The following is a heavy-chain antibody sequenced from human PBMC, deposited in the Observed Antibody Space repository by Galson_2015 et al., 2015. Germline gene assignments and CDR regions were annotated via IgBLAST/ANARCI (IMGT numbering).Heavy chain of an antibody. D-gene: IGHD2-21*01. Sequence: SVKVSCKASGYTFTSYGISWVRQAPGQGLEWMGWISAYNGNTNYAQKLQGRVTMTTDTSTSTAYMELRSLRSDDTAVYYCARLSYCGGDGYSYKNYSYYYMDVWGKGTTVTASS. CDR2: ISAYNGNT. CDR3: ARLSYCGGDGYSYKNYSYYYMDV. CDR1: GYTFTSYG. J-gene: IGHJ6*03. V-gene: IGHV1-18*01.